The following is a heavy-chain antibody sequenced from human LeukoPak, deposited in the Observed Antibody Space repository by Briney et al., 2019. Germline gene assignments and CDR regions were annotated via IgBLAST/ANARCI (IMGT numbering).Heavy chain of an antibody. Sequence: GGSLRLSCVASGFTFGSYAMSWVRQAPGQGLDWVSAISDSGGDTYSADSAKGRFIISRDNSKNTLNLQMNSLRAEDTAIYYCAKGSAAGRPYYFDNWGQGTLVTVSS. CDR1: GFTFGSYA. D-gene: IGHD6-6*01. CDR2: ISDSGGDT. CDR3: AKGSAAGRPYYFDN. J-gene: IGHJ4*02. V-gene: IGHV3-23*01.